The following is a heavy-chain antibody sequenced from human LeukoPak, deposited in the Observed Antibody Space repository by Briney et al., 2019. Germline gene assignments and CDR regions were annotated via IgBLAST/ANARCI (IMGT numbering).Heavy chain of an antibody. Sequence: GGSLRLSCAASGFTFSSYAMSWVRQAPGKGLEWVSAISGSGGSTYYADSVKGRFTISRDNSKNTLYLQMNSLRAEDTAVYYCARDRVVAGTWSYGMDVWGQGTTVTVSS. V-gene: IGHV3-23*01. CDR3: ARDRVVAGTWSYGMDV. CDR1: GFTFSSYA. J-gene: IGHJ6*02. CDR2: ISGSGGST. D-gene: IGHD6-19*01.